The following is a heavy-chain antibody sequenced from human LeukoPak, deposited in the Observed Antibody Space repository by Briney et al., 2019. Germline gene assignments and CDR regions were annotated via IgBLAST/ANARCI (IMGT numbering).Heavy chain of an antibody. J-gene: IGHJ4*02. V-gene: IGHV4-39*07. CDR1: GGSISSSSYY. CDR2: IYYSGST. CDR3: ARVGGSLDY. Sequence: SETLSLTCTVSGGSISSSSYYWGWIRQPPGKGLEWIGSIYYSGSTYYNPSLKSRVTISVDTSKNQFSLKLSSVTAADTAVYYCARVGGSLDYWGQGTLVTVSS. D-gene: IGHD1-26*01.